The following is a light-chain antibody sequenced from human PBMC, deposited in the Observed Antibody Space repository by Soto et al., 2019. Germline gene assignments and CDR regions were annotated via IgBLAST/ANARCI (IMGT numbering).Light chain of an antibody. J-gene: IGLJ1*01. V-gene: IGLV1-40*01. Sequence: QSVLTQPTSVSGAPGQRVTISCTGSSSNIGAGYDVHWYQQLPGTAPKLLIYGNSNRPSGVPDRFSGSKSGTSASLAITGLQAEDEAYYYCQSYDSSLSGYVFGTGTKLTFL. CDR3: QSYDSSLSGYV. CDR1: SSNIGAGYD. CDR2: GNS.